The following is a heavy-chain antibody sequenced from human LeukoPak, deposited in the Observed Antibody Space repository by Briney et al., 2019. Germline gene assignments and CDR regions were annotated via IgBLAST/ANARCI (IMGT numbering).Heavy chain of an antibody. Sequence: GGSLRLSCAASGFTFSNYAMSWVRQAPGKGLEWVSGISGSGASTYYADSVKGRFSISRDTFNNTLYLQMYSLRAEDTAVYYCAKETASGYGAFDVWGQGTMVTVSS. J-gene: IGHJ3*01. V-gene: IGHV3-23*01. D-gene: IGHD3-22*01. CDR2: ISGSGAST. CDR1: GFTFSNYA. CDR3: AKETASGYGAFDV.